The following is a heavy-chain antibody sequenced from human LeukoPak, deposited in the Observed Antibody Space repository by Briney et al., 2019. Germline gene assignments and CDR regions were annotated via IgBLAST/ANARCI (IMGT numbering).Heavy chain of an antibody. D-gene: IGHD4-17*01. CDR2: IYHSGST. V-gene: IGHV4-4*02. Sequence: PGGSLRLSCAASGFTFSSYVMNWVRQPPGKGLEWIGEIYHSGSTNYNPSLKSRVTISVDKSKNQFSLKLSSVTAADTAVYYCARKGYGDYNRNFHYWGQGTLVTVSS. CDR3: ARKGYGDYNRNFHY. J-gene: IGHJ4*02. CDR1: GFTFSSYV.